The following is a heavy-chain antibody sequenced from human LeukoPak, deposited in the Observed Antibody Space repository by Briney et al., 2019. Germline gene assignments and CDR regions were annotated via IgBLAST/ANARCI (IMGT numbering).Heavy chain of an antibody. V-gene: IGHV1-69*13. CDR2: IIPIFGTA. CDR1: GGTFSSYA. Sequence: SVKVSCKASGGTFSSYAISWVRQAPGQGLEWMGGIIPIFGTANYAQKFQGRVTITADESTSTAYMELSSLRSEDTAVYYCVRVVPTAYEFDYWGQGTLVTVSS. J-gene: IGHJ4*02. D-gene: IGHD2-2*01. CDR3: VRVVPTAYEFDY.